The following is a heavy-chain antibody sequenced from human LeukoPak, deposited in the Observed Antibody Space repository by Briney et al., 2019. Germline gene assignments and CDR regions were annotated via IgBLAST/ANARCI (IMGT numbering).Heavy chain of an antibody. V-gene: IGHV4-59*01. CDR2: IYYSGST. CDR1: GGSISSYY. D-gene: IGHD2-15*01. Sequence: SETLSLTCTASGGSISSYYWSWIRQPPGKGLEWIGYIYYSGSTNYNPSLKSRVTISVDTSKNQFSLKLSSVTAADTAVYYCARGYCSGGSCYPGYFDYWGQGTLVTVSS. CDR3: ARGYCSGGSCYPGYFDY. J-gene: IGHJ4*02.